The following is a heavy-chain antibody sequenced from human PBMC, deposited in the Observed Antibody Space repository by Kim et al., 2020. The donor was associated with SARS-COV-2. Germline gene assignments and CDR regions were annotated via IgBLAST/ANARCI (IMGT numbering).Heavy chain of an antibody. CDR1: GGSVSSGSYY. Sequence: SETLSLTCTVSGGSVSSGSYYWSWIRQPPGKGLEWIGYIYYSGSTNYNPSLKSRVTISVDTSKNQFSLKLSSVTAADTAVYYCARDHITMVRGGAWGQGTLVTVSS. D-gene: IGHD3-10*01. V-gene: IGHV4-61*01. J-gene: IGHJ5*02. CDR2: IYYSGST. CDR3: ARDHITMVRGGA.